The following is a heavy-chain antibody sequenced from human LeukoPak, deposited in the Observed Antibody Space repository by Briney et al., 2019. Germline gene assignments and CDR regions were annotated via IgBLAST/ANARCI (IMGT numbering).Heavy chain of an antibody. CDR2: INPNSGGT. J-gene: IGHJ5*02. CDR3: AETTVTTGGFDP. D-gene: IGHD4-17*01. V-gene: IGHV1-2*06. Sequence: GASVKVSCKASGYTFTGYYMHWVRQAPGQGLEWMGRINPNSGGTNYAQKFQGRVTVTRDTSISTAYMELSRLRSDDTAVYYCAETTVTTGGFDPWGQGTLVTVSS. CDR1: GYTFTGYY.